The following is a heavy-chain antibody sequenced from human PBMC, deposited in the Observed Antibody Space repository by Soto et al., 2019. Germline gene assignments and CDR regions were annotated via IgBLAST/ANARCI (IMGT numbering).Heavy chain of an antibody. V-gene: IGHV3-7*01. D-gene: IGHD6-19*01. CDR3: AGSVWAVHFDY. CDR2: IKQDGSEK. J-gene: IGHJ4*02. CDR1: GSTFDNDW. Sequence: EVQLVESGGGLVQPGGSLRLSCAASGSTFDNDWMTCVRQAPGKGLEWVAKIKQDGSEKYYVDSVKGRFTISRDNAKNSLYLQMNSLRAEDTAVYYCAGSVWAVHFDYWGQGTLVTVSS.